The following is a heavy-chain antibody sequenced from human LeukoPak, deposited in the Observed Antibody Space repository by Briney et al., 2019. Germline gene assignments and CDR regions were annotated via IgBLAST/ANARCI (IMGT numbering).Heavy chain of an antibody. Sequence: ASVKVSCKASGYXLTSYFIHWVRQAPGQGLEWMGVMNPSGGSTSYAQKFQGRVTMTRDTSTSTVYMELSSLRSEDTAVYYCARDQDWNYAFDIWGQGTMVTVSS. CDR1: GYXLTSYF. J-gene: IGHJ3*02. D-gene: IGHD1-7*01. CDR3: ARDQDWNYAFDI. CDR2: MNPSGGST. V-gene: IGHV1-46*01.